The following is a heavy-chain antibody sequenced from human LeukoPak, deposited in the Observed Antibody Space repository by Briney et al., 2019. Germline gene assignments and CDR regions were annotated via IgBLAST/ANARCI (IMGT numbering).Heavy chain of an antibody. V-gene: IGHV4-39*07. Sequence: PSETLSLTCTVSGGSISSSSYYWGWIRQPPGKGLEWIGSIYYSGSTYYNPSLKSRVTISVDSSKNQFSLKLSSVTAADTAVYYCARVFGYYYYTDVWGKGTTVTVSS. D-gene: IGHD2-21*01. CDR1: GGSISSSSYY. CDR2: IYYSGST. CDR3: ARVFGYYYYTDV. J-gene: IGHJ6*03.